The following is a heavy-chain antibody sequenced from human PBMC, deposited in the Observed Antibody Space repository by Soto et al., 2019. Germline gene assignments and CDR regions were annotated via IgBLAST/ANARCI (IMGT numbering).Heavy chain of an antibody. CDR1: GFTFSSYA. Sequence: GGSLRLSCAASGFTFSSYAMSWVRQAPGKGLEWVSAISGSGGSTYYADSVKGRFTISRDNSKNTLYLQMNSLRAEDTAVYYCAKAGEHGSSSWYRRFYFDYWGQGTLVTVSS. J-gene: IGHJ4*02. CDR3: AKAGEHGSSSWYRRFYFDY. D-gene: IGHD6-13*01. V-gene: IGHV3-23*01. CDR2: ISGSGGST.